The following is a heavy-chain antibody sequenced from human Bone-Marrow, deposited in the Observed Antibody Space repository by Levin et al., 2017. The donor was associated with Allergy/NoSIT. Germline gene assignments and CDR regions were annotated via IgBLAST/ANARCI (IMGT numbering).Heavy chain of an antibody. D-gene: IGHD7-27*01. CDR2: IVVGSGNT. CDR3: AAALTDELVGFDP. V-gene: IGHV1-58*01. CDR1: GLTFTSSA. J-gene: IGHJ5*02. Sequence: SVKVSCKASGLTFTSSAVQWVRQARGQRLEWIGWIVVGSGNTDYAQKFQERVTITRDMSTSTAYMELSSLRSEDTAVYYCAAALTDELVGFDPWGQGTLVTVSS.